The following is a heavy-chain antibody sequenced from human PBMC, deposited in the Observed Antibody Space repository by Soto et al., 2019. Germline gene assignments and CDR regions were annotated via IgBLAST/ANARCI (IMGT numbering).Heavy chain of an antibody. CDR2: ISAHTGSS. J-gene: IGHJ3*02. D-gene: IGHD3-22*01. CDR3: VRAFFKQGSDSRAYSVGAFDI. Sequence: AVKVSCKASGCSYASTVMRWGRQAPGQGLECMGWISAHTGSSEYAQRFQGRVTMTTDRSTSTAYMELRSLRSDDTAVYYCVRAFFKQGSDSRAYSVGAFDIR. V-gene: IGHV1-18*04. CDR1: GCSYASTV.